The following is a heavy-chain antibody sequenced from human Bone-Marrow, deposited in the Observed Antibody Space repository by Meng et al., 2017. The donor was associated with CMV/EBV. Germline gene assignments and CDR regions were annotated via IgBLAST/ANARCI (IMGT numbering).Heavy chain of an antibody. J-gene: IGHJ6*02. V-gene: IGHV1-69*05. CDR3: ARDKQLARYYYYGMDV. D-gene: IGHD6-6*01. CDR2: IIPIFGTA. Sequence: SVKVSCKASGYTFTGYYMDWVRQAPGQGLEWMGGIIPIFGTANYAQKFQGRVTITTDESTSTAYMELSSLRSEDTAVYYCARDKQLARYYYYGMDVWGQGTTVTVSS. CDR1: GYTFTGYY.